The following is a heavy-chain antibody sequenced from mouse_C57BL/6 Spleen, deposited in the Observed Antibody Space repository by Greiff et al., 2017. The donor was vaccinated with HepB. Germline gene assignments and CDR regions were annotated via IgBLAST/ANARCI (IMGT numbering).Heavy chain of an antibody. V-gene: IGHV1-80*01. CDR1: GYAFSSYW. J-gene: IGHJ2*01. CDR2: IYPGDGDT. D-gene: IGHD1-1*01. CDR3: ARGGGSPVFDY. Sequence: VMLVESGAELVKPGASVKISCKASGYAFSSYWMNWVKQRPGKGLEWIGQIYPGDGDTNYNGKFKGKATLTADKSSSTAYMQLSSLTSEDSAVYFCARGGGSPVFDYWGQGTTLTVSS.